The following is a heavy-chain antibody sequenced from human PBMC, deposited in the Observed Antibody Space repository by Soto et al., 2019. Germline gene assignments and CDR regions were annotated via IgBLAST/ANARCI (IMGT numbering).Heavy chain of an antibody. CDR3: ARHETRSYDY. CDR2: IYYNGNT. J-gene: IGHJ4*02. Sequence: SDTLSLTCTVSRGSISTYYWSWIRQPPGKGLECIGYIYYNGNTNYNPSLKSRVTISVDTSKNQFTLNLNSVTAADTAVYYCARHETRSYDYWGQGTLVTVSS. CDR1: RGSISTYY. V-gene: IGHV4-59*08.